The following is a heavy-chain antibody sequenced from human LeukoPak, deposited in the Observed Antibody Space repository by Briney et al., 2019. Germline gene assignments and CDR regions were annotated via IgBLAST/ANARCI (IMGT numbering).Heavy chain of an antibody. CDR1: GGSISSYY. Sequence: SETLSLTCTVSGGSISSYYWSWIRQPAGKGLEWIGRIYTSGSTNYNPSLKSRVTMSVDTSKNQSSLKLSSVTAADTAVYYCARDIVVVPAAILEVYYYYMDVWGKGTTVTVSS. CDR2: IYTSGST. CDR3: ARDIVVVPAAILEVYYYYMDV. J-gene: IGHJ6*03. D-gene: IGHD2-2*02. V-gene: IGHV4-4*07.